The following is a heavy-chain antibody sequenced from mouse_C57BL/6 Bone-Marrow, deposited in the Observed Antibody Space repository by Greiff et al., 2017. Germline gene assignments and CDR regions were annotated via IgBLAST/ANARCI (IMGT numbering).Heavy chain of an antibody. CDR1: GYTFTSYW. V-gene: IGHV1-64*01. CDR2: IHPNSGST. J-gene: IGHJ2*01. CDR3: ARRGPYGNYDY. Sequence: QVQLQQPGAELVKPGASVKLSCKASGYTFTSYWMHWVKQRPGQGLEWIGMIHPNSGSTNYNEKFKSKDTLTVDKSSSTAYMQLSSLTSEDSAVYYCARRGPYGNYDYWGQGTTLTVSS. D-gene: IGHD2-1*01.